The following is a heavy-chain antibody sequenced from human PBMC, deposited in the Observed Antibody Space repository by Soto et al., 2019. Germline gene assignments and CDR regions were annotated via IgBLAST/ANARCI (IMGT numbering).Heavy chain of an antibody. Sequence: QVQLQESGPGLVKPSQTLSLTCSVSGGSISSGYYYWSWFRQPPGKGLEWIGNIYYSGNTYYNPSLKSRLIISIYTSKNHFSLKGGSVTAAYTAVYYCASSSLYGMDVGGQGTKVTVSS. CDR1: GGSISSGYYY. CDR3: ASSSLYGMDV. V-gene: IGHV4-30-4*01. CDR2: IYYSGNT. J-gene: IGHJ6*02.